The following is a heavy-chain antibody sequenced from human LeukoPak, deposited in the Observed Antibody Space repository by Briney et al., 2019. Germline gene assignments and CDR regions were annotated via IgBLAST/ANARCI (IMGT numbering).Heavy chain of an antibody. Sequence: SVKVSCKASGGTFSKYTISWVRQRPGQGLEWMGGIIPIFGTANYAQKFQGRVTITADESTSTAYMELSSLRSEDTAVYYCARVLGSGWYYDWFDPWGQGTLVTVSS. D-gene: IGHD6-19*01. CDR3: ARVLGSGWYYDWFDP. CDR2: IIPIFGTA. CDR1: GGTFSKYT. V-gene: IGHV1-69*13. J-gene: IGHJ5*02.